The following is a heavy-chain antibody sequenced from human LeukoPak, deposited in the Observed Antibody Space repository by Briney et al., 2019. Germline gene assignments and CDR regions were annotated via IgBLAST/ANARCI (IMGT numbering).Heavy chain of an antibody. CDR1: GYTFTGYY. CDR3: ARVRIVVVPAASTFDY. J-gene: IGHJ4*02. CDR2: INPNSGGT. V-gene: IGHV1-2*02. D-gene: IGHD2-2*01. Sequence: GASVKVSCKASGYTFTGYYMHWVRQAPGQGLEWMGWINPNSGGTNYAQKFQGRVTMTRDTSISTAYMELSRLRSDDTAVYYCARVRIVVVPAASTFDYWGQGTLVTVSS.